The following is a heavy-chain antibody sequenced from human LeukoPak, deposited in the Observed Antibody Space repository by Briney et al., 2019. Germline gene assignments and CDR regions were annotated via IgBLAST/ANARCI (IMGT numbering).Heavy chain of an antibody. CDR2: INTNTGNP. CDR1: GYTFTRYA. J-gene: IGHJ3*02. Sequence: ASVKVSCKASGYTFTRYAMNWVRQAPGQGLEWMGWINTNTGNPTYAQGFTGRFVFSLDTSVSTAYLQISSLKAEDTAVYYCARASEEVPAAYDAFDIWGQGTMVTVSS. D-gene: IGHD2-2*01. V-gene: IGHV7-4-1*02. CDR3: ARASEEVPAAYDAFDI.